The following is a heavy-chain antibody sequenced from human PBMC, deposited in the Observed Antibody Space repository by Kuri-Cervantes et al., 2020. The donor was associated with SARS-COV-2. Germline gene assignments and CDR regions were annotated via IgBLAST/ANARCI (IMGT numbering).Heavy chain of an antibody. V-gene: IGHV3-23*01. Sequence: GESLKISCAASGFTFSSYAMSWVRQAPGKGLEWVSVISASGASTYYADSVKGRFTISRDNAKNSLYLQMNSLRAEDTAVYYCARGGYCSGGSCYSVYYYYYYGMDVWGQGTTVTVSS. CDR2: ISASGAST. D-gene: IGHD2-15*01. CDR1: GFTFSSYA. J-gene: IGHJ6*02. CDR3: ARGGYCSGGSCYSVYYYYYYGMDV.